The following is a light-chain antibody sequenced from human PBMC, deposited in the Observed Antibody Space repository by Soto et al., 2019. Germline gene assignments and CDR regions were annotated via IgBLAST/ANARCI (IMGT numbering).Light chain of an antibody. Sequence: DFQMTQSPSSLSASVVYRVTITCGASQGISSYLGWYQQRAGKAPKFLIYAAPTLQSGAPSRFSGSGSGTDFTLTISSLQPEDFATYYCQQSYSTPITFGQGTRPEIK. J-gene: IGKJ5*01. CDR3: QQSYSTPIT. V-gene: IGKV1-39*01. CDR2: AAP. CDR1: QGISSY.